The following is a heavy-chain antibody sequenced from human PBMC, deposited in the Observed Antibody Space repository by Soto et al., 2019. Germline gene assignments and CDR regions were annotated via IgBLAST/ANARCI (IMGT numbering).Heavy chain of an antibody. D-gene: IGHD5-18*01. J-gene: IGHJ3*02. CDR2: ISAYNGNT. Sequence: GASVKVSCKASGYTFTSYGISWVRQAPGQGLEWMGWISAYNGNTNYAQKLQGRVTMTTDTSTSTAYMELRSLRSDDTAVYYCARDHLVDTAMVKGVHDAFDIWGQGTMVTVSS. V-gene: IGHV1-18*01. CDR3: ARDHLVDTAMVKGVHDAFDI. CDR1: GYTFTSYG.